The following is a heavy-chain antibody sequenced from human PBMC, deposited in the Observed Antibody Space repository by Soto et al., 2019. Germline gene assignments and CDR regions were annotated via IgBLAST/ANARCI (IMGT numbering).Heavy chain of an antibody. D-gene: IGHD2-2*01. V-gene: IGHV1-18*04. Sequence: ASLKAAWKPVGYNFSNYGTPWVRQAPGQPLEWLGWISLYSDGTNYAQKFQGRVSMTTDTSTTTAYMELRSLRSDDTAVYYCARVVPGAEAWFGPWGQGTLVTVS. CDR1: GYNFSNYG. J-gene: IGHJ5*02. CDR2: ISLYSDGT. CDR3: ARVVPGAEAWFGP.